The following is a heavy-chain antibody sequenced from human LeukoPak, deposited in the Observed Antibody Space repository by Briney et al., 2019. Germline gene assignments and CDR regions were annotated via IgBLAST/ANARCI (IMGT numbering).Heavy chain of an antibody. CDR2: ILYDGSNE. CDR1: GFTFSSHS. V-gene: IGHV3-30-3*01. CDR3: ARDRGYTYGHSFDY. Sequence: GGSLRLSCAASGFTFSSHSMHWVRQAPGRGLEWVALILYDGSNEYCADSVKGRFTISRDNSKNTMYLQMNSLIAEDTALYYCARDRGYTYGHSFDYWGQGTLVTVSS. D-gene: IGHD5-18*01. J-gene: IGHJ4*02.